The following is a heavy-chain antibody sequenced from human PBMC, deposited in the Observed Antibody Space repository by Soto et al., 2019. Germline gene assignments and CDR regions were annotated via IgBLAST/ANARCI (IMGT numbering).Heavy chain of an antibody. CDR3: ARDRSTYGGGGTGEVKENWFDP. J-gene: IGHJ5*02. V-gene: IGHV4-59*01. Sequence: PSETLSLTCSVSCGSISRYYWSWIRRPPGKGLEWIGYAYYSGDTGYNPSLQSRVTMAVDTSKNQVSLKLTSVTAADTAVYYCARDRSTYGGGGTGEVKENWFDPWGQGALVTVSS. CDR2: AYYSGDT. CDR1: CGSISRYY. D-gene: IGHD2-8*01.